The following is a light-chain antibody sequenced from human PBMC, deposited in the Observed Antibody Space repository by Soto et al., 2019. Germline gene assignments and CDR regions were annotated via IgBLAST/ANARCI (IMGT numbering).Light chain of an antibody. CDR2: DVS. Sequence: QSALTQPRSVSGSPGQSVTISCTGTSSVVGGYNYVSWYQQHPGKAPKLMIYDVSKRPSGVPDRFSGSKSGNTASLTISGLQADDEADYYCCSYAGSDSHVFGTGTKVTVL. CDR1: SSVVGGYNY. V-gene: IGLV2-11*01. CDR3: CSYAGSDSHV. J-gene: IGLJ1*01.